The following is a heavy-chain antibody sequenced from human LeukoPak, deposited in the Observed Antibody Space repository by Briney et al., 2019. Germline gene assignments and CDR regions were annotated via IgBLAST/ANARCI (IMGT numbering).Heavy chain of an antibody. CDR3: ARVTTNYFDC. CDR2: IYHSGST. J-gene: IGHJ4*02. V-gene: IGHV4-38-2*02. Sequence: PSETLSLTCTVSGYSISSGYYWGWIRQPPGKGLEWIGSIYHSGSTYYNPSLKSRVTISVDTSKNQFSLKLSSVTAADTAVYYCARVTTNYFDCWGQGTLVTVSS. D-gene: IGHD1-1*01. CDR1: GYSISSGYY.